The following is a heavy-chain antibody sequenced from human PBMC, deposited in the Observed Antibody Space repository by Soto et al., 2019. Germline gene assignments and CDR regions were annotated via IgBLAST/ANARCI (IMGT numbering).Heavy chain of an antibody. Sequence: QLQLVESGGGVVQSGASLRLSCTASTSLVTNYGTHWVRQAPGKGLESVAVISFDGSDKYYVDSVQGRFTISRDNFENTLLLQMNSLRPEDTAVYYCATQAVYAQDYWGQGTLVTVSS. CDR3: ATQAVYAQDY. CDR1: TSLVTNYG. D-gene: IGHD2-8*01. V-gene: IGHV3-30*03. CDR2: ISFDGSDK. J-gene: IGHJ4*02.